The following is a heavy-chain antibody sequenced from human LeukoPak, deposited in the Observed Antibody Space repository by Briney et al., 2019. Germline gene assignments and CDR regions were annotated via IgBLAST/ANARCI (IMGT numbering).Heavy chain of an antibody. V-gene: IGHV4-59*08. Sequence: PSETLSLTCTVSGGSLSNYYWSWIRQPPGKGLEWFGYIYSSGSTRYNPPFKSRVTISLDASKNQFSLKLNSVTAADTAVYYCVRLGYDSSGYYPDYWGQGALVTVSS. D-gene: IGHD3-22*01. CDR2: IYSSGST. J-gene: IGHJ4*02. CDR1: GGSLSNYY. CDR3: VRLGYDSSGYYPDY.